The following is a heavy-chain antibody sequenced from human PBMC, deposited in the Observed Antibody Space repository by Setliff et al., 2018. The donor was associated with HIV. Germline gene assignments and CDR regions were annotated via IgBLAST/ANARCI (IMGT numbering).Heavy chain of an antibody. CDR2: VYTSGST. Sequence: SLTCTVSGGSISSGSYYWNWIRQPAGKGLEWIGRVYTSGSTNYNPSLKSRVTISLDTSKNQFSLKLSSVTAADTAVYYCARWDCGGDCYSEYSYYYGMDVWGQGTTVTVSS. CDR1: GGSISSGSYY. CDR3: ARWDCGGDCYSEYSYYYGMDV. D-gene: IGHD2-21*02. V-gene: IGHV4-61*02. J-gene: IGHJ6*02.